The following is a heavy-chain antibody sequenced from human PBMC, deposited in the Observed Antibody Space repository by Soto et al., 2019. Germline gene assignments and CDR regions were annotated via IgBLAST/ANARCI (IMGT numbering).Heavy chain of an antibody. Sequence: LSLTCAVYGGSFSGYYWSWIRQPPGKGLEWIGEINHSGSTNYNPSLKSRVTISVDTSKNQFSLKLSSVTAADTAVYYCARKYSGYDLNYYYYYMDVWGKGTTVTVSS. CDR3: ARKYSGYDLNYYYYYMDV. CDR2: INHSGST. V-gene: IGHV4-34*01. D-gene: IGHD5-12*01. CDR1: GGSFSGYY. J-gene: IGHJ6*03.